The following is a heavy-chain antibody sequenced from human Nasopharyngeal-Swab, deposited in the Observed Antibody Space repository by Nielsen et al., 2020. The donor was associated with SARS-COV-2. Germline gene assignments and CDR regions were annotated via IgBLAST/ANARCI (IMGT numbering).Heavy chain of an antibody. CDR3: VGSSWYGDYYYYYGMDV. CDR2: IYYSGST. Sequence: GSLRPSCTVSGCSISSSSYYWGWIRQPPGKGLEWIGSIYYSGSTYYNPSLKSRVTISVDTSKNQFSLKLSSVTAADTAVYYCVGSSWYGDYYYYYGMDVWGQGTTVTVSS. J-gene: IGHJ6*02. V-gene: IGHV4-39*07. CDR1: GCSISSSSYY. D-gene: IGHD6-13*01.